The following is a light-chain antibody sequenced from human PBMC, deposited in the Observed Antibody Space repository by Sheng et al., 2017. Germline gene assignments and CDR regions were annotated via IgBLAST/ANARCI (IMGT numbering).Light chain of an antibody. CDR3: AGWDAGLSGCV. V-gene: IGLV1-47*02. Sequence: QAVLTQPPSASGTPGQRVTISCSGSNSNIGNDNVYWYQQLPGTAPKLLIYNDNQRPSGVPDRFSGSKSGTSASLAISGLRSEDEADYYCAGWDAGLSGCVFGAGTKVTVL. CDR1: NSNIGNDN. J-gene: IGLJ1*01. CDR2: NDN.